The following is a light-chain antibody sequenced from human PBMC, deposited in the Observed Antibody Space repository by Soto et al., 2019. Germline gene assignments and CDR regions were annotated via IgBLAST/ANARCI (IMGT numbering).Light chain of an antibody. CDR3: QQYGSSGT. CDR1: QSVSSSY. V-gene: IGKV3-20*01. Sequence: LTPASGTLFYYKQERAALSCRASQSVSSSYLVWHQQKPGQAPRLLIYAASRRATGIPDRFSGSGSGTDFTLTISRLEPEDFAVYYCQQYGSSGTVGQGTKVDI. J-gene: IGKJ1*01. CDR2: AAS.